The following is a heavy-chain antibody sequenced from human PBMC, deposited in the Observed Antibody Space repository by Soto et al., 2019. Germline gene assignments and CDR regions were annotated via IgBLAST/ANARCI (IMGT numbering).Heavy chain of an antibody. D-gene: IGHD7-27*01. CDR3: TRDLTPAGEFDY. CDR1: GLAFYNYN. Sequence: GGSLRLSCAASGLAFYNYNMNWVRQAPGKGLEWVSHISSGSGNIYYADSVKGRFTISRDDAKNLVYLQLTSLRAEDTAMYYCTRDLTPAGEFDYWGQGTLVTVSS. CDR2: ISSGSGNI. J-gene: IGHJ4*02. V-gene: IGHV3-21*01.